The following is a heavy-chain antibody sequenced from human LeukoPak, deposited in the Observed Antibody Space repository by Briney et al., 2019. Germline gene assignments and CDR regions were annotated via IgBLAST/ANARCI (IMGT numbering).Heavy chain of an antibody. CDR3: ARVNAARREYYYYYYMDV. V-gene: IGHV3-66*01. CDR2: IYSGGST. Sequence: GGSLRLSCAASGFTVSSNEMSWVRQAPGKGLEWVSIIYSGGSTYHADSVKGRFTISRDNSKNTLYLQMNSLRAEHTAVYYCARVNAARREYYYYYYMDVWGKGTTVTVSS. CDR1: GFTVSSNE. J-gene: IGHJ6*03. D-gene: IGHD6-6*01.